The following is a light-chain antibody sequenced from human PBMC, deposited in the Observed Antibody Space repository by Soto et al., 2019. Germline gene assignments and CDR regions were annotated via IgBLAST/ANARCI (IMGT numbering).Light chain of an antibody. Sequence: QSVLTQPPSASGTPGQRVTISCSGSSSNIGSNTVNWYQQLPGTAPKLLIYNNNQRPSGVPDRFSGSKSGTSASLAISGLQSDDEDDYYCAAWDDSLNVLVFGTGTKLTVL. CDR2: NNN. V-gene: IGLV1-44*01. J-gene: IGLJ1*01. CDR3: AAWDDSLNVLV. CDR1: SSNIGSNT.